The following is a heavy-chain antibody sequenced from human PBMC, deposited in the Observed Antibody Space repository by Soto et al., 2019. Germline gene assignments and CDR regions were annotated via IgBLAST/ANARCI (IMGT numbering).Heavy chain of an antibody. V-gene: IGHV4-61*01. Sequence: QVQPQESGPGLVKPSETLSLTCTVSGGSFSSDICYWIWIPQPPGKGLEWIGYVFYSGNTKYNPSLKSRVTISVDTSKNQFSLHLNSVTAADTAVYYCAIGEVWSDWFDPWGQGTLVTVSS. J-gene: IGHJ5*02. D-gene: IGHD3-16*01. CDR1: GGSFSSDICY. CDR3: AIGEVWSDWFDP. CDR2: VFYSGNT.